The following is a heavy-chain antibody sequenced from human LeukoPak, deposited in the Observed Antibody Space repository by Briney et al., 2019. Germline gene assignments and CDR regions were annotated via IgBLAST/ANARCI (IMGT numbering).Heavy chain of an antibody. D-gene: IGHD3-10*01. Sequence: GGSLSLSCTGSGFAFRHHNMNWVRPATGQGREWVVSISSSNNYIYYSDSVKGRFTISRDNAKNSLFLQMNGLRAEDTAVYYCARKQNRVRGVSDFDYWGQGTLVTVSS. CDR2: ISSSNNYI. J-gene: IGHJ4*02. V-gene: IGHV3-21*01. CDR3: ARKQNRVRGVSDFDY. CDR1: GFAFRHHN.